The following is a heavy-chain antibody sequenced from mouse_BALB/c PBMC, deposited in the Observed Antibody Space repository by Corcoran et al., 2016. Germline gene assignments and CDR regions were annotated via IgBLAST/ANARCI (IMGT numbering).Heavy chain of an antibody. D-gene: IGHD4-1*01. CDR1: GFNTNDTY. V-gene: IGHV14-3*02. Sequence: EVQLQQSGAALVKPGASVKLSCTASGFNTNDTYMHWVKQRPEQGLAWIGRIDPANGNTKYDPKFQGKATITADTSSNSAYLQLSSLTSEDTAVYYCANWDWYYDVWGAGTTVTVSS. J-gene: IGHJ1*01. CDR2: IDPANGNT. CDR3: ANWDWYYDV.